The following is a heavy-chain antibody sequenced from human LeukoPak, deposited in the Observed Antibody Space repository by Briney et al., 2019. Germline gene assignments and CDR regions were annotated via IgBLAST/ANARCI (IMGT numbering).Heavy chain of an antibody. V-gene: IGHV4-31*03. CDR1: GGSISSGGYY. CDR3: ARAHGSSSSNWFDP. D-gene: IGHD6-13*01. CDR2: IYYSGST. Sequence: SQTLSLTCTVSGGSISSGGYYWSWIRQHPGKGLEWIGYIYYSGSTYHNPSLKGRVTISVDTSKNQFSLKLSSVTAADTAVYYCARAHGSSSSNWFDPWGQGTLVTVSS. J-gene: IGHJ5*02.